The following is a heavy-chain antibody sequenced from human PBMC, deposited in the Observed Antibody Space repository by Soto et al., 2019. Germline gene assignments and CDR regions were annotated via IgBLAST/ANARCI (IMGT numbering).Heavy chain of an antibody. CDR1: GFTFSSYA. Sequence: GGSLRLSCAASGFTFSSYAMSWVRQAPGKGLEWVSAISGSGGSTYYADSVKGRFTISRDNSKNTLYLQMNSLRAEDTAVYYCAKDLVTIFGVVIWDAFDIWGQGTMVTGSS. J-gene: IGHJ3*02. CDR2: ISGSGGST. D-gene: IGHD3-3*01. CDR3: AKDLVTIFGVVIWDAFDI. V-gene: IGHV3-23*01.